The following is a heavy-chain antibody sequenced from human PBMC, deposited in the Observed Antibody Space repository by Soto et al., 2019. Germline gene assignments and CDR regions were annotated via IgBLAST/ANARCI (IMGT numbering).Heavy chain of an antibody. CDR3: ARDTGGSGSYFNYGMDV. D-gene: IGHD3-10*01. CDR2: IYYSGST. CDR1: GGSISSGGYY. V-gene: IGHV4-31*03. Sequence: PSETLSLTCTVSGGSISSGGYYWSWIRQHPGKGLEWIGYIYYSGSTYYNPSLKSRVTISVDTSKNQFSLKLSSVTAADTAVYYCARDTGGSGSYFNYGMDVWGQGTTVTVSS. J-gene: IGHJ6*02.